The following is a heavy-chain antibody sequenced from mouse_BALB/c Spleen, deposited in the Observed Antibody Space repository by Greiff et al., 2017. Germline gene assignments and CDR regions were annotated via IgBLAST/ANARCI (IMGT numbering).Heavy chain of an antibody. J-gene: IGHJ3*01. CDR1: GFTFSSYG. D-gene: IGHD2-4*01. Sequence: EVKLMESGGGLVQPGGSLKLSCAASGFTFSSYGMSWVRQTPDKRLELVATINSNGGSTYYPDSVKGRFTISRDNAKNTLYLQMSSLKSEDTAMYYCARDFYDYDSWFAYWGQGTLVTVSA. V-gene: IGHV5-6-3*01. CDR3: ARDFYDYDSWFAY. CDR2: INSNGGST.